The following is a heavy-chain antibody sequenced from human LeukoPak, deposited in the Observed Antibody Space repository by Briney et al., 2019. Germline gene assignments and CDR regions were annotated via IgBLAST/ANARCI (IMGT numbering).Heavy chain of an antibody. D-gene: IGHD2-2*01. CDR3: ARDQYQLLTGAFDY. Sequence: ASVKVSCKASGGTFSSYAISWVRQAPGQGLEWMGGIIPIFGTANYAQKFQGRVTITADESTSTAYMELSSLRYEDTAVYYCARDQYQLLTGAFDYWGQGTLVTVSS. CDR2: IIPIFGTA. V-gene: IGHV1-69*13. J-gene: IGHJ4*02. CDR1: GGTFSSYA.